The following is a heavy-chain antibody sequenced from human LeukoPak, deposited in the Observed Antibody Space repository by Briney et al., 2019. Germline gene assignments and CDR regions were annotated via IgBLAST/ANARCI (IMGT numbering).Heavy chain of an antibody. D-gene: IGHD6-19*01. J-gene: IGHJ4*02. CDR2: ISGSGGST. CDR3: AKPYSSGWSPFDY. Sequence: PGGSLRLSCAASGFTFSSYAMSWVRQAPGKGLEWVSAISGSGGSTYYADSVEGRFTISRDNSKNTLYLQMNSLRAEDTAVYYCAKPYSSGWSPFDYWGQGTLVTVSS. V-gene: IGHV3-23*01. CDR1: GFTFSSYA.